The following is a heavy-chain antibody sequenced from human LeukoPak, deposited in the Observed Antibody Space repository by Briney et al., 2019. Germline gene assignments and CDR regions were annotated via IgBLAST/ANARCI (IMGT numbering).Heavy chain of an antibody. CDR1: GFTYGDYA. V-gene: IGHV3-49*04. CDR2: NRSKSYGGTT. Sequence: LRLSCTASGFTYGDYAMSGVRQAPGKGLEGGVFNRSKSYGGTTEYASSVKGRFNISRDDSKSIAYLQMNSLKTEDTAVYYCTRVAGGYYGSGSTTWGQGTLVTVSS. D-gene: IGHD3-10*01. J-gene: IGHJ4*02. CDR3: TRVAGGYYGSGSTT.